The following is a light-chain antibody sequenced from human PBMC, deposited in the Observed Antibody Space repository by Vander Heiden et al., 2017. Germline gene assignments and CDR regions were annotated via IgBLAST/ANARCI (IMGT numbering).Light chain of an antibody. CDR3: QKYNSNPWT. Sequence: QMMHPPSALWATVGGRVTITCRASQNIGFCLAWYQQKPGKAPNLLIYKASSLQSGVPYRFSGKGSGTEFTLTISSLQPDDFATYYCQKYNSNPWTFGQGTKLEIK. V-gene: IGKV1-5*03. CDR2: KAS. CDR1: QNIGFC. J-gene: IGKJ1*01.